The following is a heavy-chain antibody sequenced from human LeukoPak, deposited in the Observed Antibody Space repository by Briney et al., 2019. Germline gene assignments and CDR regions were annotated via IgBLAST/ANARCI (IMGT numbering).Heavy chain of an antibody. CDR1: GFIFSDYY. J-gene: IGHJ6*03. Sequence: GGSLRLSCAASGFIFSDYYISWIRQAPGKGLEWVSTIKGTGLTTYYADSVKGRFTISRDNAKNSLFLQMSSLRVDDTAIYYCARAGELRYMDVWGKGTAVTVSS. D-gene: IGHD3-16*01. V-gene: IGHV3-11*04. CDR3: ARAGELRYMDV. CDR2: IKGTGLTT.